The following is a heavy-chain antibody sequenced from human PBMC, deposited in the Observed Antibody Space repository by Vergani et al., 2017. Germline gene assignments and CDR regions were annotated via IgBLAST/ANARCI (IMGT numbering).Heavy chain of an antibody. CDR1: GFTFSSYA. V-gene: IGHV3-23*01. J-gene: IGHJ5*02. D-gene: IGHD1-26*01. Sequence: EVQLLESGGGLVQPGGSLRLSCAASGFTFSSYAMSWVRQAPGKGLEWVSAISGSGGSTYYADSVKGRFTISRDNSKNTLYLQMNSLGAEDTAVYYCAKGKESGSYGRNWFDPWGQGTLVTVSS. CDR3: AKGKESGSYGRNWFDP. CDR2: ISGSGGST.